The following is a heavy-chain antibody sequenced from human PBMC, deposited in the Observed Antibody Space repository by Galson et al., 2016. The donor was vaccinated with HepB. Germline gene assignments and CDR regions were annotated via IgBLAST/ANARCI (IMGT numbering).Heavy chain of an antibody. J-gene: IGHJ4*02. Sequence: SLRLSCAASGFTVTNNYIIWVRQAPGKGLEWVSLIYSGGERRYADSVKGRFTISRDNSKNTVYLQMNSLRVEDTAMYYCARGHYGSGTYYNVYFDSWGQGTLVTVSS. D-gene: IGHD3-10*01. CDR1: GFTVTNNY. CDR2: IYSGGER. CDR3: ARGHYGSGTYYNVYFDS. V-gene: IGHV3-53*01.